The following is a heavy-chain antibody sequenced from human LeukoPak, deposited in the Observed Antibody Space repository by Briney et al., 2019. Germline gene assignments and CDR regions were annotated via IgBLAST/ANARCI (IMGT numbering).Heavy chain of an antibody. D-gene: IGHD2-8*02. V-gene: IGHV3-30*02. Sequence: PGGSLRLSCAASGFTVITNDMTWVRQGPGKGLEWVSYIAHHGSNKYYADSVKGRFTISRDNSKRTLYLQMNSLRADDTAVYYCAKDGSWSCTDWGQGTLVTVSS. CDR3: AKDGSWSCTD. CDR1: GFTVITND. J-gene: IGHJ4*02. CDR2: IAHHGSNK.